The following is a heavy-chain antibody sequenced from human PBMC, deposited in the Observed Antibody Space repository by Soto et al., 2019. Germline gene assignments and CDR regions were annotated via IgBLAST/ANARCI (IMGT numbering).Heavy chain of an antibody. V-gene: IGHV4-28*01. CDR3: ARSSTFFDY. CDR2: IYYSGTT. Sequence: SETLSLTCAVSGYSISSSNWWGWIRQPPGKGLEWIGYIYYSGTTYYNPSLKSRVTMSVDTSKNQFSLKLTSVTAVDTAVYYCARSSTFFDYWGQGIPVTVSS. J-gene: IGHJ4*02. CDR1: GYSISSSNW. D-gene: IGHD6-6*01.